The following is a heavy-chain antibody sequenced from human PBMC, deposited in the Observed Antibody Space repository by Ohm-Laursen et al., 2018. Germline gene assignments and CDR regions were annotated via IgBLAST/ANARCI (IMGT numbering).Heavy chain of an antibody. CDR3: TTGGYGDLQFDY. Sequence: GSLRLSCTASGFTFSNAWMSWVRQAPGKGLEWVGRIKSKTDGGTTDYAAPVKGRFTISRDDSKNTLYLQMNSLKTEDTAVYYCTTGGYGDLQFDYWGQGTLVTVSS. CDR2: IKSKTDGGTT. V-gene: IGHV3-15*01. J-gene: IGHJ4*02. D-gene: IGHD4-17*01. CDR1: GFTFSNAW.